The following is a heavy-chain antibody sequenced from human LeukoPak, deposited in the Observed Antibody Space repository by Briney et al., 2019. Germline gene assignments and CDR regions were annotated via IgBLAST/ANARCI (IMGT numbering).Heavy chain of an antibody. V-gene: IGHV4-39*01. CDR2: IYYSGST. CDR3: AALRSGTIFGVVIIPYFDY. D-gene: IGHD3-3*01. CDR1: GGSISSSSYY. J-gene: IGHJ4*02. Sequence: SETLSLTCTVSGGSISSSSYYWGWIRQPPGKGLEWIGSIYYSGSTYYNPSLKSRVTISVDASKNQFSLKLSSGTDADTAVYYCAALRSGTIFGVVIIPYFDYWGQGTLVTVSS.